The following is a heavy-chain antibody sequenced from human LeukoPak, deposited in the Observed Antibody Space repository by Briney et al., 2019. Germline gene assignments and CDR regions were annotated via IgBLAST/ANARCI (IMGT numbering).Heavy chain of an antibody. J-gene: IGHJ3*02. V-gene: IGHV3-11*04. Sequence: GGSLRLSCAASRCTFSDYYMSWIRQAPGKGLEWVSYISSSGSTIYYADSVKGRFTISRDNAKNSLYLQMNSLRAEDTAVYYCARSYVVVTAIDAFDIWGQGTMVTVSS. CDR1: RCTFSDYY. D-gene: IGHD2-21*02. CDR3: ARSYVVVTAIDAFDI. CDR2: ISSSGSTI.